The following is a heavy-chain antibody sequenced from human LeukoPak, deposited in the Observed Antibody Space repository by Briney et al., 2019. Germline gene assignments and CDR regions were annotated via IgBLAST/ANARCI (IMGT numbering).Heavy chain of an antibody. CDR1: GGTFSSYA. J-gene: IGHJ4*02. Sequence: SVKVSCKASGGTFSSYAISWVRQAPGQGLEWMGRIIPILGVANYAQKFQGRVTITADKSTSTAYMELSSLRSEDTAVYYCARVATICGGCRENFDYWGQGTLVTVSS. CDR3: ARVATICGGCRENFDY. CDR2: IIPILGVA. V-gene: IGHV1-69*04. D-gene: IGHD5-12*01.